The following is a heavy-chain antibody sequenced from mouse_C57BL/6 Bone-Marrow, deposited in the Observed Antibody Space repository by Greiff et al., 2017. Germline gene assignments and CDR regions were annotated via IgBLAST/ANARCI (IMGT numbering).Heavy chain of an antibody. CDR1: GFTFSSYG. CDR2: ISSGGSYT. CDR3: ARWLYAMDY. V-gene: IGHV5-6*01. J-gene: IGHJ4*01. Sequence: VKLMESGGDLVKPGGSLKLSCAASGFTFSSYGMSWVRQTPDKRLEWVATISSGGSYTYYPDSVKGRFTISRDNAKNTLYLQMSSLKSDDTAMYYCARWLYAMDYWGQGTLVTVSS.